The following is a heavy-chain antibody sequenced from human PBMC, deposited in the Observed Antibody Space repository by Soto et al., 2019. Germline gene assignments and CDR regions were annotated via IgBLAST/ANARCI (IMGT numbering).Heavy chain of an antibody. J-gene: IGHJ4*02. CDR3: ATGRYCSSAACLAAA. CDR1: GFTFSSSA. D-gene: IGHD2-2*01. CDR2: ISDSGGYT. Sequence: EVQLLESGGGLVQPGGSLRLSCAASGFTFSSSAMLWVRQAPGKGLEWVSAISDSGGYTRYTDSVKGRFTISRDNSKNMLFLQMNSLRAEDTALYYCATGRYCSSAACLAAAWGQGTLITVSS. V-gene: IGHV3-23*05.